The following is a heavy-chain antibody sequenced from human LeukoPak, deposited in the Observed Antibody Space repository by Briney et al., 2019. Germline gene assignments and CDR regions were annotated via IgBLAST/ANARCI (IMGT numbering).Heavy chain of an antibody. CDR2: ISWNSGSI. CDR3: AKDRSSAWFGDHPFDY. D-gene: IGHD3-10*01. V-gene: IGHV3-9*01. CDR1: GFTFDDYA. J-gene: IGHJ4*02. Sequence: GGSLRLSCAASGFTFDDYAMHWVRQAPGKGLEWVSGISWNSGSIGYADSVKGRFTISRDNAKNSLYLQMNSLRAEDTALYYCAKDRSSAWFGDHPFDYWGQGTLVTVSS.